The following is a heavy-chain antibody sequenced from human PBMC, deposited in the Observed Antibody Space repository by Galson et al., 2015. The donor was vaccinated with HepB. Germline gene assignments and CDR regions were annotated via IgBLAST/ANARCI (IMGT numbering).Heavy chain of an antibody. Sequence: SLRLSCAASGFTFDDYAMHWVRHAPGKGLEWVSGISWNSGSIGYADSVKGRFTISRDNAKNSLYLLMNSLRAEDTALYYCAKDRTYYYYYGMDVWGQGTTVTVSS. CDR2: ISWNSGSI. V-gene: IGHV3-9*01. CDR3: AKDRTYYYYYGMDV. CDR1: GFTFDDYA. J-gene: IGHJ6*02.